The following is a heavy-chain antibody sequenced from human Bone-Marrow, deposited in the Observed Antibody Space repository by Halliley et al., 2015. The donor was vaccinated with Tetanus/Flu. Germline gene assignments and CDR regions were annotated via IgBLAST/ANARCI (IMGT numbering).Heavy chain of an antibody. D-gene: IGHD3-22*01. V-gene: IGHV4-59*01. Sequence: IGYIFYSGTTNYNPSLKSRVTMSVATSKNQFSLKLSSVTAADTAVYFCARVRYSRGPYDFFDYWGQGTLATVSS. CDR3: ARVRYSRGPYDFFDY. CDR2: IFYSGTT. J-gene: IGHJ4*02.